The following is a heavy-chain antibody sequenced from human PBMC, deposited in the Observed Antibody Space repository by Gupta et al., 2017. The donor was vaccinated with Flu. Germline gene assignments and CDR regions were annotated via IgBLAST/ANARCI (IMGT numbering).Heavy chain of an antibody. V-gene: IGHV3-23*04. CDR1: GFPFTNFA. Sequence: EVQLAESGGGLVHPGGSRRLYCGASGFPFTNFAINWVGEAPGKGLEWVSSISGGGGNTYYADSVKGRFTISRDNSKNTLYLQMNSLRDEETAIYYCAKSSYYDSSSHYFDFWGQGALVTVSS. CDR2: ISGGGGNT. D-gene: IGHD3-22*01. CDR3: AKSSYYDSSSHYFDF. J-gene: IGHJ4*02.